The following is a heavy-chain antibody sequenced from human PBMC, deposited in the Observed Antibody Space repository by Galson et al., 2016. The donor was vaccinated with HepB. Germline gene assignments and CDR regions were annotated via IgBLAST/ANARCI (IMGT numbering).Heavy chain of an antibody. J-gene: IGHJ5*02. V-gene: IGHV4-4*02. D-gene: IGHD1-1*01. CDR2: IYHTGLT. CDR3: ARGLQLTFGP. Sequence: EPLSLTCTVSGGSIHSDYWWTWVRQSPEMGLEWIGEIYHTGLTHYNPSLKSRVTITLDGSKNQFSLNLTSLIAADTAVYYCARGLQLTFGPWGQGALVSVSS. CDR1: GGSIHSDYW.